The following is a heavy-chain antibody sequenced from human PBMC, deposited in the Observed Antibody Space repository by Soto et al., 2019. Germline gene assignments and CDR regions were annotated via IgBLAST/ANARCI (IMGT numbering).Heavy chain of an antibody. J-gene: IGHJ4*02. CDR2: VYIGGNT. V-gene: IGHV3-66*01. CDR3: AGSVGGGFDY. D-gene: IGHD3-16*01. CDR1: GFTVSSNY. Sequence: ESGGGLVQPGGSLRLSCAASGFTVSSNYMSWVRQAPGKGLEWGSVVYIGGNTYYAEYVEDRFTISRDNFQNMLYLQMNSLRAEDTDVYYCAGSVGGGFDYWGQGTLVTVSS.